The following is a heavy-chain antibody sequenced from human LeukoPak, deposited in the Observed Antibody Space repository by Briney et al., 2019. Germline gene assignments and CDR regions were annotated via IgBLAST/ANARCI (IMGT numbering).Heavy chain of an antibody. D-gene: IGHD6-13*01. CDR1: GFTFSSYS. CDR3: AKGRGGLSSSCTY. Sequence: PGGSLRLSCAASGFTFSSYSMNWVRQAPGKGLEWVSVISGSGSSTYYADSVKGRFTISRDNSKDTLYLQMNSLRAEDTAVYYCAKGRGGLSSSCTYWGQGTLVTVSS. CDR2: ISGSGSST. J-gene: IGHJ4*02. V-gene: IGHV3-23*01.